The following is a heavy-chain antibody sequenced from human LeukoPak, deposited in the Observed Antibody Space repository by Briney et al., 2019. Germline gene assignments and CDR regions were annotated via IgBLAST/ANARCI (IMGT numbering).Heavy chain of an antibody. CDR2: INPHSGGT. CDR1: EYTFTAYY. V-gene: IGHV1-2*02. Sequence: ASVKVSCKAFEYTFTAYYIHWVRQAPGQGLEWMGWINPHSGGTNYAQQFQGRVTMTRDTSINTAYMELNSLRSDDTAVYYCARDWGEVYSSSWYPFDIWGQGTMVTVSS. J-gene: IGHJ3*02. CDR3: ARDWGEVYSSSWYPFDI. D-gene: IGHD6-13*01.